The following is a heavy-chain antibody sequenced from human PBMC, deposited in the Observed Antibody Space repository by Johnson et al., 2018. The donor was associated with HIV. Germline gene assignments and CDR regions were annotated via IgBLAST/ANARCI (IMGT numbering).Heavy chain of an antibody. D-gene: IGHD2-15*01. CDR2: IDTAGDT. J-gene: IGHJ3*02. CDR1: GFTFSSYD. V-gene: IGHV3-13*01. Sequence: MQLVESGGGLVQPGGSLRLSCAASGFTFSSYDMHWVRQTTGKGLAWVSVIDTAGDTYYSGSVKGRFTISRENAKKSLYLQMNSLRAGDTAVYYCARAGKLSGDAFDIWGQGTTFTVSS. CDR3: ARAGKLSGDAFDI.